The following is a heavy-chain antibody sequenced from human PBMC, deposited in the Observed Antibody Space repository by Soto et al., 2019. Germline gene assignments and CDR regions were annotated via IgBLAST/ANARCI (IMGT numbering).Heavy chain of an antibody. CDR3: VTDPNWEWGY. CDR2: INYSCVST. Sequence: HPWGSLRLSCAASGFSFIRNDIKCFPQRSGKGLEWVSNINYSCVSTYYSDAVKGRFTISRDKSKNILYLEMNSLKVDDTGVYYCVTDPNWEWGYWGQGALVTVSS. CDR1: GFSFIRND. J-gene: IGHJ4*02. D-gene: IGHD1-1*01. V-gene: IGHV3-23*01.